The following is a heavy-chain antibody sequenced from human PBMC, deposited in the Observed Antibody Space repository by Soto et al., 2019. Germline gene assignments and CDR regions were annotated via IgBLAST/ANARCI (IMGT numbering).Heavy chain of an antibody. D-gene: IGHD3-10*01. J-gene: IGHJ5*02. Sequence: SETLSLTCAVSGGSISSGGYSWGWIRQPPGKGLEWIGYIYHSVSTYYNPSLKSRVTISVDRSKNQFSLKLSSVTAADTAVYYCARLGSYGSGSYVWENWFDPWGQGTLVTVSS. V-gene: IGHV4-30-2*01. CDR3: ARLGSYGSGSYVWENWFDP. CDR2: IYHSVST. CDR1: GGSISSGGYS.